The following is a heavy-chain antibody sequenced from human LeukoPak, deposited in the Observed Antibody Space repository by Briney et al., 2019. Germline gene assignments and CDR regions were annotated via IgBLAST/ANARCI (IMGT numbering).Heavy chain of an antibody. J-gene: IGHJ6*02. D-gene: IGHD2-2*01. Sequence: SVNVSCKASGGTFSSYAISWVRQAPGQGLEWMGGIIPIFGTANYAQKFQGRVTITADESTSTAYMELSSLRSEDTAVYYCASGDIVVVPAASGYYYYGMDVWGQGTTVTVSS. CDR3: ASGDIVVVPAASGYYYYGMDV. V-gene: IGHV1-69*13. CDR2: IIPIFGTA. CDR1: GGTFSSYA.